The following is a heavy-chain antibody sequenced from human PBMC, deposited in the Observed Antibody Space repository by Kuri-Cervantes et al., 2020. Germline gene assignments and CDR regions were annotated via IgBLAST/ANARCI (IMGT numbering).Heavy chain of an antibody. D-gene: IGHD3-22*01. CDR3: ARDFDSSGYYANSGY. CDR1: GFTVSSNY. V-gene: IGHV3-53*01. Sequence: GGSLRLSCAASGFTVSSNYMSWVRQAPGKGLEWVSLIYSGGSTYYADSVKGRFTISRDNSKNTLYLQMESLRAEDSAVYYCARDFDSSGYYANSGYWGQGILVTVSS. J-gene: IGHJ4*02. CDR2: IYSGGST.